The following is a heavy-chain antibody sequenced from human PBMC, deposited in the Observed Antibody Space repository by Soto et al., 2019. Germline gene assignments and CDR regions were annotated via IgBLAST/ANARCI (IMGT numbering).Heavy chain of an antibody. CDR3: ARLDGYNDPPRGDC. Sequence: EVQLVQSGAEVKKPGESLRSCCKGPGYSFTSYWISWVRQMPGKGLEWMGRIDPSDSYTNYSPSFQGHVTISVDKSISTAYLQWSSLKASDTAMSYCARLDGYNDPPRGDCWGQGTLVTVSS. D-gene: IGHD5-12*01. CDR1: GYSFTSYW. V-gene: IGHV5-10-1*01. J-gene: IGHJ4*02. CDR2: IDPSDSYT.